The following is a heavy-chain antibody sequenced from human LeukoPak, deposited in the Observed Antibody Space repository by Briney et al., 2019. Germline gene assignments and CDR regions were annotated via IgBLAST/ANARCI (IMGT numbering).Heavy chain of an antibody. D-gene: IGHD6-19*01. CDR2: ISGSGGST. J-gene: IGHJ4*02. CDR1: GFTCSSYA. Sequence: GGSLRLXCAASGFTCSSYAMSWVRQAPGKGLESVSAISGSGGSTYYADSVKGRFTISRDNSKNTLYLQMNSLRAEDTAVYYCAKAGQWLVYFDYWGQGTLVTVSS. V-gene: IGHV3-23*01. CDR3: AKAGQWLVYFDY.